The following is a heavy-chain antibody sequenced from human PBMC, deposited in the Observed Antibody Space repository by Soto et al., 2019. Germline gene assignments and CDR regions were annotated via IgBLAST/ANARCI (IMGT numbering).Heavy chain of an antibody. CDR3: AKDTPRIKIFGVVTHIDAFDI. V-gene: IGHV3-23*01. CDR1: GFTFSSYA. Sequence: GGSLRLSCAASGFTFSSYAMSWVRQAPGKGLEWVSAISGSGGSTYYADSVKGRFTISRDNSKNTLYLQMNSLRAEDTAVYYCAKDTPRIKIFGVVTHIDAFDIWGQGTMVTVSS. J-gene: IGHJ3*02. D-gene: IGHD3-3*01. CDR2: ISGSGGST.